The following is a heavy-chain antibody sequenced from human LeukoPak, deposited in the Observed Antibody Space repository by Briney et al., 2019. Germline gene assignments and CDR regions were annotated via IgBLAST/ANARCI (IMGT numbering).Heavy chain of an antibody. Sequence: GGSLRLSCAASGFTFSSYAMSWVRQAPGKGLEWVSAISGSGGSTYYADSVKGRFTISRDNSKNTLYLQMNSLRAEDTAVYYCARDVRDIVVVPAAKAYYYYGMDVWGQGTTVTVSS. CDR3: ARDVRDIVVVPAAKAYYYYGMDV. V-gene: IGHV3-23*01. J-gene: IGHJ6*02. D-gene: IGHD2-2*01. CDR2: ISGSGGST. CDR1: GFTFSSYA.